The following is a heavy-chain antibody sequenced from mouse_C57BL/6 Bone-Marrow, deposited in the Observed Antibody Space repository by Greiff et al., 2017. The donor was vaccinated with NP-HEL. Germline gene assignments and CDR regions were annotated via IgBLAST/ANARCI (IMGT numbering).Heavy chain of an antibody. D-gene: IGHD1-1*01. CDR1: GFTFSSYA. CDR3: TRGVGYGSSYHWYFDV. CDR2: ISSGGDYI. Sequence: EVKVVESGEGLVKPGGSLKLSCAASGFTFSSYAMSWVRQTPEKRLEWVAYISSGGDYIYYSDTVKGRFTLSIDNARNTLYLQMSSLKSEDTAMYYCTRGVGYGSSYHWYFDVWGTGTTVTVSS. J-gene: IGHJ1*03. V-gene: IGHV5-9-1*02.